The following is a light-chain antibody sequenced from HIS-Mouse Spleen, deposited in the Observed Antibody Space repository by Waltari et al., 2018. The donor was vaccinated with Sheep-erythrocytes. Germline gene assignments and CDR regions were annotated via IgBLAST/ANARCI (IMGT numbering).Light chain of an antibody. Sequence: SYELTQPPSVSVSPGQTARSTCSGEALPKQYAYVYQQKPGQAPVLGLYKDSERPSGIPERFSGSSSGTTVTLTISGVQAEDEADYYCQSADSSGTYPVFGGGTKLTVL. CDR2: KDS. V-gene: IGLV3-25*03. CDR3: QSADSSGTYPV. CDR1: ALPKQY. J-gene: IGLJ2*01.